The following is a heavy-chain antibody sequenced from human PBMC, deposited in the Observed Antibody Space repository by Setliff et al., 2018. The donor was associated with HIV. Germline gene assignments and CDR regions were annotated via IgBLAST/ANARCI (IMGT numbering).Heavy chain of an antibody. CDR3: AKDQGCSRTSCYGNYYYGMDV. CDR1: GGSISSSNW. Sequence: LSLTCAVSGGSISSSNWWSWVRQPPGKGLEWIGEIYHSGSTNYNPSLKSRVTISVDTSKNQFSLKLSSVTAADTAVYYCAKDQGCSRTSCYGNYYYGMDVWGQGTTVTVSS. J-gene: IGHJ6*02. CDR2: IYHSGST. D-gene: IGHD2-2*01. V-gene: IGHV4-4*02.